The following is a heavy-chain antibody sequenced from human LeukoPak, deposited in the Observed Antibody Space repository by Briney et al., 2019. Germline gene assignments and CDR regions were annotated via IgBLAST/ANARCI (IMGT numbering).Heavy chain of an antibody. J-gene: IGHJ4*02. CDR2: IYYTGST. Sequence: SETLSLTCSVSGGSISSLYWSWIRQPPGKGLEWIGYIYYTGSTNYNPSLKSRVTMFVDMPKNQFSLRLSPVTAADTAVYYCARHRAYSSSSPFDYWGQGTLVTVSS. V-gene: IGHV4-59*08. CDR1: GGSISSLY. CDR3: ARHRAYSSSSPFDY. D-gene: IGHD6-6*01.